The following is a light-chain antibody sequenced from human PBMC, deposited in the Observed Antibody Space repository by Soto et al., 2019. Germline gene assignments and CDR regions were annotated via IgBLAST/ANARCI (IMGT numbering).Light chain of an antibody. CDR1: QSISIW. CDR3: QQYKSYST. V-gene: IGKV1-5*01. J-gene: IGKJ1*01. Sequence: DIQMTQSPSTLSASVGDGFTITCRASQSISIWLAWYQQKPGKAPKLLIYDASSLESGVPSTFSGSGSGTEFTLTISSLRPDDFATYYCQQYKSYSTFGQGTKVDIK. CDR2: DAS.